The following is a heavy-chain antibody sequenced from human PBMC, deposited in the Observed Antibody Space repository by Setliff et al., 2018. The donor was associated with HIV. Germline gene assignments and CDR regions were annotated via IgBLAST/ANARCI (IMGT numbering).Heavy chain of an antibody. CDR2: ISSSSSYI. CDR3: ARDREGFGELLMP. CDR1: GFTFSSYS. D-gene: IGHD3-10*01. J-gene: IGHJ4*02. V-gene: IGHV3-21*01. Sequence: SGGSLRLSCAASGFTFSSYSMNWVRQAPGKGLEWVSSISSSSSYIYYADSVKGRFTISRDNAKNSLYLQMNSLRAEDTAVYYCARDREGFGELLMPWGQGTLVTVSS.